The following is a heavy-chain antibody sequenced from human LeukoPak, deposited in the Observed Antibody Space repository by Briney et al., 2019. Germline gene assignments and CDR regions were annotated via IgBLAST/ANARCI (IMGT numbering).Heavy chain of an antibody. CDR1: GFTFSSYS. Sequence: QAGGSLRLSCAASGFTFSSYSMNWVRQAPGKGLEWVANINQGGSESHYVDSVKGRFIISRDNAKNSLYLQMNSLRVEDTAVYYCATNSRYSSGFVPYYYYYMDVWGKGTTVTVSS. J-gene: IGHJ6*03. V-gene: IGHV3-7*01. D-gene: IGHD6-19*01. CDR2: INQGGSES. CDR3: ATNSRYSSGFVPYYYYYMDV.